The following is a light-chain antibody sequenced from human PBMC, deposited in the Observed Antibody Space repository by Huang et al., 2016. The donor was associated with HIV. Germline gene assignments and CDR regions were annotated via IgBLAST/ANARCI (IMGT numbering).Light chain of an antibody. CDR1: QSVATY. CDR2: DTS. CDR3: QQRSNWPLT. V-gene: IGKV3-11*01. J-gene: IGKJ4*01. Sequence: EVVLTQSPPTLSLSPGETGTLSCRASQSVATYLSWYQHRPGQGPRLLIYDTSYRAPGVPARFSGTGSGTDFTLTISSLEPEDLAIYYCQQRSNWPLTFGGGTKVEI.